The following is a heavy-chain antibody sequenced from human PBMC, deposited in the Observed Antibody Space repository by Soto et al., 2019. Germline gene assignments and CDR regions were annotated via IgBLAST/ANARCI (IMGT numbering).Heavy chain of an antibody. V-gene: IGHV3-30*18. CDR1: GFTFSSYG. Sequence: QVQLVESGGGVVQPGRSLRLSCADSGFTFSSYGMHWVRQAPGKGLEWLAVISYDGSNTHYADSVKGRFTVSRDNSKNMLELQMNSLRVEDTAVYYCAKDTYYNDTSGYYVFDYWGQGTLVTVSS. J-gene: IGHJ4*02. CDR2: ISYDGSNT. D-gene: IGHD3-22*01. CDR3: AKDTYYNDTSGYYVFDY.